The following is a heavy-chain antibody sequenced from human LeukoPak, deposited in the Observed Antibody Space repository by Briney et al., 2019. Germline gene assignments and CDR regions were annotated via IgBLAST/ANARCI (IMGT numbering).Heavy chain of an antibody. CDR2: MTSSSSSI. V-gene: IGHV3-21*01. J-gene: IGHJ4*02. Sequence: GGSLRLSCATSGFSFSTYTMNWVRQAPGKGLEWASSMTSSSSSIYYADSVKGRFTISRDNAKNSLYLQMNSLRAEDTAVYYCASSLSGASGYWGQGTPVTVSS. CDR1: GFSFSTYT. D-gene: IGHD7-27*01. CDR3: ASSLSGASGY.